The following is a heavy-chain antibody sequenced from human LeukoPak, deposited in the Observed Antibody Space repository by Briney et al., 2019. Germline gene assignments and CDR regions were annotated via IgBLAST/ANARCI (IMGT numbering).Heavy chain of an antibody. CDR1: GFTFSSYG. CDR2: IRYDGSNK. CDR3: AKGRGWEASYYYYYMDV. J-gene: IGHJ6*03. V-gene: IGHV3-30*02. D-gene: IGHD1-26*01. Sequence: GGSLRLSCAASGFTFSSYGIHWVRQAPGKGLEWVAFIRYDGSNKYYTDSVKGRFTTSRDNSKNTLYLQMNSLRAEDTAVYYCAKGRGWEASYYYYYMDVWGKGTTVTISS.